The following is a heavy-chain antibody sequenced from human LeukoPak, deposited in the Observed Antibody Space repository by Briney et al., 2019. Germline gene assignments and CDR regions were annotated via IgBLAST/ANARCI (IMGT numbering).Heavy chain of an antibody. CDR2: ISWNRGTI. V-gene: IGHV3-9*01. D-gene: IGHD5-18*01. J-gene: IGHJ6*02. CDR3: AKDSGPDEYSYGTYGMDV. CDR1: GVTFDDYA. Sequence: GGSLRLSCAASGVTFDDYAMHWVRQVPGKGLEWVAGISWNRGTIGYADSVKGRFTISRDNAKNSLYLQMNSLRAEDTALYYCAKDSGPDEYSYGTYGMDVWGQGTTVTVSS.